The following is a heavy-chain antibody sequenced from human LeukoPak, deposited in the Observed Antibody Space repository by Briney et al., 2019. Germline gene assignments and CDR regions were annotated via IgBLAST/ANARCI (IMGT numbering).Heavy chain of an antibody. CDR1: GGSISSGSYY. Sequence: SQTLSLTCTVSGGSISSGSYYWSWIRQPAGKGLEWIGRIYTSGSTKYNPSLKSRVTISVDTSKNQFSLKLSSVTAADTAVYYCARLVVVPAAIYYYYMDVWGKGTTVTVSS. V-gene: IGHV4-61*02. J-gene: IGHJ6*03. CDR3: ARLVVVPAAIYYYYMDV. CDR2: IYTSGST. D-gene: IGHD2-2*01.